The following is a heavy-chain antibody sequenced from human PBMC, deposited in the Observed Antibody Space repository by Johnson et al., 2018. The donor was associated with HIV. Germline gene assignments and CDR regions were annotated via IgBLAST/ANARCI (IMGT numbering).Heavy chain of an antibody. CDR3: ARELVLYSSGWYAPDAFDI. V-gene: IGHV3-66*03. CDR1: GFTVSSNY. D-gene: IGHD6-19*01. J-gene: IGHJ3*02. Sequence: VQLVESGGGLIQPGGSLRLSCAASGFTVSSNYMSWVRQAPGKGLEWVSVIYSGGSIYYADSVKGRFTISRDNSKNTLYLQMNSLRAEDTAVYYCARELVLYSSGWYAPDAFDIWGQGTMVTVSS. CDR2: IYSGGSI.